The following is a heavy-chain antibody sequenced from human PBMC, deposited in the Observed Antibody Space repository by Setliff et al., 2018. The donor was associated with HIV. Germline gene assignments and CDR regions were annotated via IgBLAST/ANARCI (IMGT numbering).Heavy chain of an antibody. CDR1: GFTFSTYS. V-gene: IGHV3-48*01. D-gene: IGHD2-2*01. CDR3: ATDSPSFY. Sequence: GGSLRLSCAASGFTFSTYSLNWVRQAPGKGLEWISCISSSSSSIYYADSVKGRFTISRDNAKNSLYLQMKSLRAEGTALYYCATDSPSFYWGQGTLVTVSS. CDR2: ISSSSSSI. J-gene: IGHJ4*02.